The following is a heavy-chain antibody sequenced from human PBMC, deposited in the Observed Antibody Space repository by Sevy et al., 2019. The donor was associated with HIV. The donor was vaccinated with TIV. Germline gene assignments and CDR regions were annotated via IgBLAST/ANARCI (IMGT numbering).Heavy chain of an antibody. D-gene: IGHD2-21*02. J-gene: IGHJ4*02. CDR3: ARVSQREAYCGGDCYSYGY. Sequence: SETLSLTCTVSGGSISSYYWSWIRQPPGKGLEWIGYIYYSGSTNYNPSLKSRVTISVDTSKNQFSLKRRSVTAADTAVYYCARVSQREAYCGGDCYSYGYWGQGTLVTVSS. V-gene: IGHV4-59*01. CDR1: GGSISSYY. CDR2: IYYSGST.